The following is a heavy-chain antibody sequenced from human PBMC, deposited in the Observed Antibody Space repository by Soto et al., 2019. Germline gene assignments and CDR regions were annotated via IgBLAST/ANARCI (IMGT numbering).Heavy chain of an antibody. D-gene: IGHD6-13*01. Sequence: GGSLRLSCAASGFTFSSYGMHWVRRAPGKGLEWVAVISYDGSNKYYADYVKGRFTISRDNSKNTLYLQMNSLRAEDTAVYYCAKQLVDHYYYYYYMDVWGKGTTVTVSS. CDR2: ISYDGSNK. CDR1: GFTFSSYG. CDR3: AKQLVDHYYYYYYMDV. J-gene: IGHJ6*03. V-gene: IGHV3-30*18.